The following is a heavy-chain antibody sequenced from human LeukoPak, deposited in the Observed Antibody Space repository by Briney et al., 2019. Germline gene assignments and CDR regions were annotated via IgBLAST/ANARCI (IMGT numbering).Heavy chain of an antibody. J-gene: IGHJ4*02. CDR2: IGSGGST. D-gene: IGHD3-16*01. CDR3: AKLGLKLGGDY. CDR1: GFTFRSYA. V-gene: IGHV3-23*01. Sequence: PGGSLRLSCAASGFTFRSYAMGWVRQAPGKGLEWVSTIGSGGSTYYADSVKGRFTISRDNSKNTLYLQMNSLRDEDTAVYYCAKLGLKLGGDYWGQGALVTVSS.